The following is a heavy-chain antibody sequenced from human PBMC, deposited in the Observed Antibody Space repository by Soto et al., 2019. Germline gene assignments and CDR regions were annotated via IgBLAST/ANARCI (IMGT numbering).Heavy chain of an antibody. J-gene: IGHJ3*01. CDR2: VNHNGRN. CDR3: ARGGSSDWQVAFDF. Sequence: NPSETLSLTCAVYGGSFSGYFWNWIRQTPGKGLEWIGKVNHNGRNNYNPSLKSRVTISLDMSKNQISLKLTSVTAADTAVYYCARGGSSDWQVAFDFWGQGTMVTVXS. V-gene: IGHV4-34*01. D-gene: IGHD6-19*01. CDR1: GGSFSGYF.